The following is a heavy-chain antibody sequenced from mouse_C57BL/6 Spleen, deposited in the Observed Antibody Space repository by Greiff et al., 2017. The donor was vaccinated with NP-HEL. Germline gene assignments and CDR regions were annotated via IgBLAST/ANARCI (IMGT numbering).Heavy chain of an antibody. CDR1: GYTFTSYW. J-gene: IGHJ2*01. CDR2: IDPSDSET. Sequence: QVQLQQPGAELVRPGSSVKLSCKASGYTFTSYWMHWVKQRPIQGLEWIGNIDPSDSETHYNQKFKDKATLTVDKSSSTAYMQLSSLTSEDSAVYYWARAGNYYGSSSYYFDYWGQGTTLTVSS. V-gene: IGHV1-52*01. D-gene: IGHD1-1*01. CDR3: ARAGNYYGSSSYYFDY.